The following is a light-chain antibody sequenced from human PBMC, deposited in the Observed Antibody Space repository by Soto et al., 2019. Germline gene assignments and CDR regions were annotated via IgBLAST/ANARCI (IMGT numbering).Light chain of an antibody. CDR2: EVN. J-gene: IGLJ1*01. CDR3: SSYTSSSLPYV. V-gene: IGLV2-14*02. CDR1: SGDVGNYNL. Sequence: QSVLTQAASGSGAPGQAITISCTGTSGDVGNYNLVSWYQQHPGKAPKLMIYEVNKWPSGVSNRFSGSKSGNTASLTISGLQAEDEADYYCSSYTSSSLPYVFGTGTKVTVL.